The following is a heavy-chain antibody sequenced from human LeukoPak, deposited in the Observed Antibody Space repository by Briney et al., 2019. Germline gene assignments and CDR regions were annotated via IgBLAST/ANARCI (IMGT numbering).Heavy chain of an antibody. V-gene: IGHV4-34*01. Sequence: SETLSLTCAVYGGSFSGYYWSWIRQPPGKGLEWIGEINHSGSTNYNPSLKSRVTISVDTSKNQFSLKLSSVTAADTAVYYCARLGMTVVTARAFDIWGQGTMVTVSS. CDR1: GGSFSGYY. CDR3: ARLGMTVVTARAFDI. D-gene: IGHD4-23*01. J-gene: IGHJ3*02. CDR2: INHSGST.